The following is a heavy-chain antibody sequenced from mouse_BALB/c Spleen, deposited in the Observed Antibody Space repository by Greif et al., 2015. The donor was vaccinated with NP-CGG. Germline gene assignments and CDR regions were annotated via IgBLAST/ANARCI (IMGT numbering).Heavy chain of an antibody. D-gene: IGHD2-1*01. V-gene: IGHV2-9*02. CDR3: ARGDGILAY. CDR2: IWAGGST. Sequence: VQLQESGPGLVAPSQSLSITCTVSGFSLTSYGVHWVRQPPGKGLEWLGVIWAGGSTNYNSALMSRLSISKDNSKSQVFLKMNSLQTDDTAKYYCARGDGILAYWGQGTLVTVSA. CDR1: GFSLTSYG. J-gene: IGHJ3*01.